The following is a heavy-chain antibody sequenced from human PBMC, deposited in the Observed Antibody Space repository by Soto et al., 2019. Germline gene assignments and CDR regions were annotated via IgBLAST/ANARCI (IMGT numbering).Heavy chain of an antibody. V-gene: IGHV3-74*01. J-gene: IGHJ4*02. CDR2: INSDGSST. D-gene: IGHD4-17*01. CDR1: GFTFSSYW. CDR3: ARDPASRGTVTPFDY. Sequence: PGGSLRLSYAASGFTFSSYWMHWVSKDPGKGLVWVSRINSDGSSTSYADSVKGRFTISRDNAKNTLYLQMNSLRAEDTAVYYCARDPASRGTVTPFDYWGQGTLVTVSS.